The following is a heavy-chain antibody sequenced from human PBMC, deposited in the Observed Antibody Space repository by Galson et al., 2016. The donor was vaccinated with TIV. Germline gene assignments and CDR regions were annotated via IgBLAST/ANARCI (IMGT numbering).Heavy chain of an antibody. CDR2: FDPEVSKT. CDR1: GDSLSELV. D-gene: IGHD2/OR15-2a*01. V-gene: IGHV1-24*01. J-gene: IGHJ4*02. CDR3: ATVAWFPGLSLDN. Sequence: VKVSCKVSGDSLSELVMHWVRQGPGKGLEWMGGFDPEVSKTVYAQKFQGRLTMTVDTSRDTAYMELGSLTFEDTAVYYCATVAWFPGLSLDNWGQGTLVTVSS.